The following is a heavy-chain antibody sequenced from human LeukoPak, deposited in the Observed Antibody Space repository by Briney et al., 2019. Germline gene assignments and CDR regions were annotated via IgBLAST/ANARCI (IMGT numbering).Heavy chain of an antibody. CDR3: ARDPNYYDSSGYSSWYFDY. V-gene: IGHV3-30-3*01. J-gene: IGHJ4*02. Sequence: PGGSLRLSCAASGFTFSSYAMHWVRQAPGKGLEWVAVISYDGSNNYYADYVKGRFTISRDNSKNTLYLQMNSLRAEDTAVYYCARDPNYYDSSGYSSWYFDYWGQGTLVTVSS. D-gene: IGHD3-22*01. CDR1: GFTFSSYA. CDR2: ISYDGSNN.